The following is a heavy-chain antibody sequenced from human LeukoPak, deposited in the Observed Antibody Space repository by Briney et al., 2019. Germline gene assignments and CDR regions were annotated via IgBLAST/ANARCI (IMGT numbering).Heavy chain of an antibody. CDR3: AREDYDSPGGAFDI. Sequence: SQTLSLTCTVSGGSISSGGYYWSWIRQHPXKGLEWIGYIYYSGSTYYNPSLKSRVTISVDTSENQFSLKLSSVTAADTAVYYCAREDYDSPGGAFDIWGQGTMVTVSS. J-gene: IGHJ3*02. D-gene: IGHD5-12*01. CDR2: IYYSGST. CDR1: GGSISSGGYY. V-gene: IGHV4-31*03.